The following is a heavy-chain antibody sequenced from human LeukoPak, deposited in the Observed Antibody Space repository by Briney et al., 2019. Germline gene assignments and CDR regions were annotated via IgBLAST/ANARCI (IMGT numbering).Heavy chain of an antibody. J-gene: IGHJ4*01. CDR2: IQFDGNNR. V-gene: IGHV3-30*02. D-gene: IGHD5-12*01. CDR1: GFTFSSYG. CDR3: EKDRSGYDRIFDY. Sequence: GGSLRLSCAASGFTFSSYGMHWVRQAPGKGLEWVAFIQFDGNNRYYKDSVKGRFSISRANSKKTLYLQMNSLRTEDTALYYCEKDRSGYDRIFDYWGQGTLVTVSS.